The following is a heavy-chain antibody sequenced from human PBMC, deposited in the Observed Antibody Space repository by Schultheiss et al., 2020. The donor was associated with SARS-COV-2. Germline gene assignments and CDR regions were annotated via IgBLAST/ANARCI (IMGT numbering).Heavy chain of an antibody. J-gene: IGHJ4*02. D-gene: IGHD5-12*01. CDR3: ARSPSTVATIDYFDY. CDR2: IWYDGSNK. Sequence: GGSLRLSCAASGFTFSSYGMHWVRQAPGKGLEWVAVIWYDGSNKYYADSVKGRFTISRDNSKNTLYLQMNSLRAEDTAVYYCARSPSTVATIDYFDYWGQGTLVTVSS. V-gene: IGHV3-33*01. CDR1: GFTFSSYG.